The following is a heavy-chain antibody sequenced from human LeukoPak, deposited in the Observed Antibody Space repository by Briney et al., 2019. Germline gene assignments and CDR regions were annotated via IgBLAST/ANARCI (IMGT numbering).Heavy chain of an antibody. CDR2: MYYSGNT. CDR1: GDSISSSIHY. D-gene: IGHD3-10*01. J-gene: IGHJ4*02. CDR3: ARQKGYYGSGSYYYFDY. V-gene: IGHV4-39*01. Sequence: SETLCLTRIVSGDSISSSIHYGGWVRQPPGQGLEWIGSMYYSGNTYYNPSLKSRVTMSVDTSKSQFSLKLNSLTAADTAVYYCARQKGYYGSGSYYYFDYWGQGTLVTVSS.